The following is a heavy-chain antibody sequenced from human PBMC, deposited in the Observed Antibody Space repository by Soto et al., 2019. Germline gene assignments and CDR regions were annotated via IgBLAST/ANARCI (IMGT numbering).Heavy chain of an antibody. J-gene: IGHJ6*02. CDR2: IYPGDSDT. Sequence: GASVKVSCKASGYTFTSYAMQWVRQMPGKGLEWMGIIYPGDSDTRYSPSFEGQVTISADKSISTAYLQWSSLKASDTAMYYCARQGMITRPESGLDVWGQGTTVTVSS. CDR1: GYTFTSYA. V-gene: IGHV5-51*01. D-gene: IGHD3-16*01. CDR3: ARQGMITRPESGLDV.